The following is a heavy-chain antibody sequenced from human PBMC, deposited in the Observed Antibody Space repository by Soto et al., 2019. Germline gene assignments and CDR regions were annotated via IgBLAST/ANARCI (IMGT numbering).Heavy chain of an antibody. CDR3: AKGVVQAAMSYYYGMDV. J-gene: IGHJ6*04. CDR1: GFTFSSYA. V-gene: IGHV3-23*01. D-gene: IGHD2-2*01. Sequence: EVQLLESGGGLVQPGGSLRLSCAASGFTFSSYAMSWVRQAPGKGLEWVSAISGSGGSTYYADSVKGRFTISRDNSNNTLYLQMNSLRTDNTAVYYCAKGVVQAAMSYYYGMDVSGKGTTVTVSS. CDR2: ISGSGGST.